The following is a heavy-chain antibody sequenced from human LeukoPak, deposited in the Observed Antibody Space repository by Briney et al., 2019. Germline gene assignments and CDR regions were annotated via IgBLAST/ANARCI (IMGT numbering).Heavy chain of an antibody. CDR2: ISSSSSTI. J-gene: IGHJ5*02. Sequence: PGGSLRLSCAASGFTFSSYSMNWVRQAPGKGLEWVSYISSSSSTIYYADSAKGRFTISRDNAKNSLYLQMNSLRAEDTAVYYCARDIGAEWFDPWGQGTLVTVSS. D-gene: IGHD3-16*01. V-gene: IGHV3-48*04. CDR3: ARDIGAEWFDP. CDR1: GFTFSSYS.